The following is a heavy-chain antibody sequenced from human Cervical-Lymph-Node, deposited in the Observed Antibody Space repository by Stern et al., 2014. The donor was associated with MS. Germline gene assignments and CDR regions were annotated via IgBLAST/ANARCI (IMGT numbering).Heavy chain of an antibody. Sequence: EVQLLESGGGLVQPGRSLRLSCSASQITFDDYGFHWVRQVQGKGLEGGAGIGWNSATKVYADSVKGRFPISRDNARDSLYLQMNNLTPDDTALYYCAKSYSSSWPGWIDSWGQGILVTVSS. J-gene: IGHJ5*01. CDR2: IGWNSATK. D-gene: IGHD6-13*01. CDR3: AKSYSSSWPGWIDS. V-gene: IGHV3-9*01. CDR1: QITFDDYG.